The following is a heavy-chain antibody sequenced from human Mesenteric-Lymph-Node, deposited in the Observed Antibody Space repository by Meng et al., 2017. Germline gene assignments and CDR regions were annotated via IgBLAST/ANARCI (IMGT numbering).Heavy chain of an antibody. CDR2: IKSKTDGGTT. CDR3: TTEIPQRKYSSGWYNDY. D-gene: IGHD6-19*01. V-gene: IGHV3-15*01. CDR1: GFTFSNAW. J-gene: IGHJ4*02. Sequence: GESLKISCAASGFTFSNAWMSWVRQAPGKGLEWVGRIKSKTDGGTTDYAAPVKGRFTISRDDSKNTLYLQMNSLKTEDTAVYYCTTEIPQRKYSSGWYNDYWGQGTLVTVSS.